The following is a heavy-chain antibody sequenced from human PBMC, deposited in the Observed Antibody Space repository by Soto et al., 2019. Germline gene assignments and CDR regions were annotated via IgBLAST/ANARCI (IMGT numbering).Heavy chain of an antibody. CDR1: VYTFTSYS. Sequence: ASVKVYWKGSVYTFTSYSMRCVRQAPGQRLEWMGWINAGNGNTKYSQKFQGRVTITRDTSASTAYMELSSLRSEDTAVYYCARSIVVVTALDYWGQGTLVTVS. J-gene: IGHJ4*02. V-gene: IGHV1-3*01. CDR3: ARSIVVVTALDY. CDR2: INAGNGNT. D-gene: IGHD2-21*02.